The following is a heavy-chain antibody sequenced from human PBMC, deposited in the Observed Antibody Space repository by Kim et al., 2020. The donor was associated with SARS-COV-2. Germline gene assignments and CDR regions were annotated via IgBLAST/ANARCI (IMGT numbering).Heavy chain of an antibody. J-gene: IGHJ6*02. CDR3: AREWQQQLVNYYYYGMDV. CDR2: IWYDGSNK. CDR1: GFTFSSYG. V-gene: IGHV3-33*01. Sequence: GGSLRLSCAASGFTFSSYGMHWVRQAPGKGLEWVAVIWYDGSNKYYADSVKGRFTISRDNSKNTLYLQMNSLRAEDTAVYYCAREWQQQLVNYYYYGMDVWGQGTRVTVSS. D-gene: IGHD6-13*01.